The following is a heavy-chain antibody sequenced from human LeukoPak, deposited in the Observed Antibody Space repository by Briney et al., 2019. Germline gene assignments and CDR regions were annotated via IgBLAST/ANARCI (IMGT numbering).Heavy chain of an antibody. V-gene: IGHV3-7*01. CDR1: GFTFSTYW. CDR2: IKQDGNDK. Sequence: GGSLRLSCAASGFTFSTYWMSWVRQAPGKGLEWVANIKQDGNDKYYVDSVKGRFTISRDNAKSSLYLQMNSLRAEDTAVYYCARLPAPSGWFYFDPWGQGTLVTVSP. J-gene: IGHJ5*02. D-gene: IGHD6-19*01. CDR3: ARLPAPSGWFYFDP.